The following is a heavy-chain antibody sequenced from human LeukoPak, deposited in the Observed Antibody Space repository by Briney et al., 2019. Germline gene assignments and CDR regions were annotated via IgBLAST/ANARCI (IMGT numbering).Heavy chain of an antibody. V-gene: IGHV4-30-4*01. CDR3: ARDQGLYGDYN. Sequence: SETLSLTCTVSGGSISSGDYYWSWIRPPPGKGLEWIGYIYYSGSTYYNPSLKSRVTISVDTSKNQFSLKLSSVTAADTAVYYCARDQGLYGDYNWGQGTLVTVSS. CDR1: GGSISSGDYY. D-gene: IGHD4-17*01. CDR2: IYYSGST. J-gene: IGHJ4*02.